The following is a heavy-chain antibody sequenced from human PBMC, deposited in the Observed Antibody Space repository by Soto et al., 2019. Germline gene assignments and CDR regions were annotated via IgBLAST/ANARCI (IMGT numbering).Heavy chain of an antibody. CDR2: INPNTGGT. Sequence: QVQLVQSGAEVKKPGASVKVSCKASGYTFIDYYIHWVRQAPGQGLEWMAWINPNTGGTKYAQKLQGWVTVTRDTSISTAYMELSRPRSDDTAVYYCARDLGVPYYDSRNGMDVWGQGTTVTVSS. V-gene: IGHV1-2*04. CDR1: GYTFIDYY. J-gene: IGHJ6*02. CDR3: ARDLGVPYYDSRNGMDV. D-gene: IGHD3-22*01.